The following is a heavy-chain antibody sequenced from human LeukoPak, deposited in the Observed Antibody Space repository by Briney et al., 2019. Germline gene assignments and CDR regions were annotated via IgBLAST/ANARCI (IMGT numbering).Heavy chain of an antibody. Sequence: GASVKVSCKASGYTFTSYGISWVRQAPGQGLEWMGWISAYNGNTNYAQKLQGRVTMTTDTSTSTAYMELRSLRSDDTAVYYCARALTIAVAGRTPTVGYWGQGTLVTVSS. J-gene: IGHJ4*02. CDR3: ARALTIAVAGRTPTVGY. V-gene: IGHV1-18*01. D-gene: IGHD6-19*01. CDR1: GYTFTSYG. CDR2: ISAYNGNT.